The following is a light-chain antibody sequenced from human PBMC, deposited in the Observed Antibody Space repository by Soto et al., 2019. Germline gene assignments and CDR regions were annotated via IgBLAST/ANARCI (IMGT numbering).Light chain of an antibody. Sequence: DTQMTQSPSTLSASVGDRVTITCRASQSISSWLAWYQQKPGKAPKLLIYDASSLESGVPSRFSGSGSGTEFTLTISSLQPDDFATYYCQQYNSYPWTFGQGTKVDTK. J-gene: IGKJ1*01. CDR3: QQYNSYPWT. CDR1: QSISSW. CDR2: DAS. V-gene: IGKV1-5*01.